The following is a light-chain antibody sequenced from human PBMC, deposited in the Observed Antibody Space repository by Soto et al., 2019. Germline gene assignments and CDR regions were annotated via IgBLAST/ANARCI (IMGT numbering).Light chain of an antibody. Sequence: QSVLTRPASVSGSAGQSITISCTGTSSDVGGYNYVSWYQQQSGKAPKLMIHEVSNRPSGVSSRFSGSKSGNTASLTISGLQAEDEADYYCSSYTSSRAYVFGIGT. CDR1: SSDVGGYNY. CDR3: SSYTSSRAYV. J-gene: IGLJ1*01. CDR2: EVS. V-gene: IGLV2-14*01.